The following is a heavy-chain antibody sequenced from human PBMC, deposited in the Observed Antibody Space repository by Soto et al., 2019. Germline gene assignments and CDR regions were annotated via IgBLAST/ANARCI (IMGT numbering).Heavy chain of an antibody. D-gene: IGHD6-19*01. V-gene: IGHV4-59*01. J-gene: IGHJ5*02. CDR1: GAPMNIYY. Sequence: QVQLQESGPGLVKPSETLSLTCTVSGAPMNIYYWGWVRQAPGKGLEWIGYIYNGGSNNYNPSLKSRVTISLDTSKNQFSLKLNSVTAADTAVYYCARDRYTRGWYYFDPWGRGTLVTVSS. CDR2: IYNGGSN. CDR3: ARDRYTRGWYYFDP.